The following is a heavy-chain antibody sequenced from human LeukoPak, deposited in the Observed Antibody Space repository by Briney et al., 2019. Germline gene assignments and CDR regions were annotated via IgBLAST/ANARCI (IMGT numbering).Heavy chain of an antibody. CDR1: GYTFTGYY. J-gene: IGHJ4*02. CDR2: INPNSGGT. Sequence: ASVEVSCKASGYTFTGYYMHWVRQAPGQGLEWMGWINPNSGGTNYAQKFQGRVTMTRDTSISTAYMELSRLRSEDTAVYYCASPTVTTPAERDYWGQGTLVTVSS. D-gene: IGHD4-17*01. V-gene: IGHV1-2*02. CDR3: ASPTVTTPAERDY.